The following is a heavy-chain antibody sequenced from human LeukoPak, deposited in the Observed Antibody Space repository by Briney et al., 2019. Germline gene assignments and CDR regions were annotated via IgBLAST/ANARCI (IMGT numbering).Heavy chain of an antibody. D-gene: IGHD3-22*01. Sequence: SVKVSCKASGFTFTSSAVQWVRQARGQRLEWIGWIVVGSGNTNYAQKFQERVTITRDMSTSTAYMELSSLRSEDAAVYYCAAVGHYYDSSGYSMFDYWGQGTLVTVSS. CDR3: AAVGHYYDSSGYSMFDY. CDR1: GFTFTSSA. V-gene: IGHV1-58*01. J-gene: IGHJ4*02. CDR2: IVVGSGNT.